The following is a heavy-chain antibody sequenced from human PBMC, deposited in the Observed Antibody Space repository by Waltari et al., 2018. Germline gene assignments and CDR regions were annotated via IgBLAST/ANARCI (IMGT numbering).Heavy chain of an antibody. Sequence: EVQLVESGGGLVQHGGSLRLSCADSGSIFSAHDMHWVRQAPGKGLEWVGRSRNKANSYTREYAASVKGRFTISRDDSKNSLFLQMNSLKAEDTAVYYCARPRLSNYYGMDVWGQGTTVTVSS. CDR3: ARPRLSNYYGMDV. V-gene: IGHV3-72*01. J-gene: IGHJ6*02. CDR1: GSIFSAHD. D-gene: IGHD5-12*01. CDR2: SRNKANSYTR.